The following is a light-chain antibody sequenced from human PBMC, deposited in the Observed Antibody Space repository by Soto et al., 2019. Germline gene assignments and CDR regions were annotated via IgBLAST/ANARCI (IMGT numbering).Light chain of an antibody. V-gene: IGLV2-14*01. CDR3: SSYTSGSSLHV. Sequence: QSVLTQPSSVCGSPGESITISYTGTSSDVGSYNYVSWHQQHPGKAPRLMIYASINRPSGVSHRFSGSRSGNTASLTISGLQAEHEADYFCSSYTSGSSLHVFGSGTNITVL. CDR1: SSDVGSYNY. J-gene: IGLJ1*01. CDR2: ASI.